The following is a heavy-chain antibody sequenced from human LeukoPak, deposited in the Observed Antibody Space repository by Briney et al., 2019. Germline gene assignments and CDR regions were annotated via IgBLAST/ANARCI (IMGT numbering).Heavy chain of an antibody. CDR1: GVSITNTNY. V-gene: IGHV4-4*02. J-gene: IGHJ4*02. CDR3: AREGGPYRPLDY. CDR2: VNLQGST. Sequence: PSEALSLTCGVSGVSITNTNYWTWVRQPPGKGLEWIGEVNLQGSTNYNPSLMGRVAIAVDTSESHISLQLTSVTAADTAVYYCAREGGPYRPLDYSGQGTLVTVSS.